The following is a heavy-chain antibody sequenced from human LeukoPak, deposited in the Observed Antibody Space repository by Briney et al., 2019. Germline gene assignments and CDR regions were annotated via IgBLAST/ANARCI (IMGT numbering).Heavy chain of an antibody. J-gene: IGHJ6*02. CDR2: FYSGGDT. CDR1: GFTVSSNH. V-gene: IGHV3-53*01. CDR3: ANPKTPGWYFYGMDV. D-gene: IGHD6-19*01. Sequence: GGSLRLSCAVSGFTVSSNHMSWVRQAPGKGLEWVSVFYSGGDTHYADSVKGRFTISRDNSKNTLYLQLNSLRAGDTAVYYCANPKTPGWYFYGMDVWGQGTTVTVSS.